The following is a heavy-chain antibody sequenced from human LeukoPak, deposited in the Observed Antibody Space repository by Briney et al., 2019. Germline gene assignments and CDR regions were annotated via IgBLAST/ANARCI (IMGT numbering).Heavy chain of an antibody. V-gene: IGHV3-21*01. CDR1: GFTFSSYS. J-gene: IGHJ6*03. Sequence: PGGSLRLSCAASGFTFSSYSMNWVRQAPGKGLEWVSSISSSSSYIYYADSVKGRFTISRDNAKNSLYLQMNSLRAEDTAVYYCARGDYDILTYYLDVWGKGTTVTVSS. D-gene: IGHD3-9*01. CDR2: ISSSSSYI. CDR3: ARGDYDILTYYLDV.